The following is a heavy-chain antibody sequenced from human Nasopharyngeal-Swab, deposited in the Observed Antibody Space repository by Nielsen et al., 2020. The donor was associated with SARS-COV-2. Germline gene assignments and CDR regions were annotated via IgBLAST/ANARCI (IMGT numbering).Heavy chain of an antibody. J-gene: IGHJ4*02. Sequence: GSLRLSCAVSGGSIGSGGYYWGWIRQPPGKGLEWIGSIYYSGSTYYNPSLKSRVTISVDTSKNQFSLKLSSVTAADTAVYYCARSTLTYYFDYWGQGTLVTVSS. CDR1: GGSIGSGGYY. D-gene: IGHD1-14*01. CDR3: ARSTLTYYFDY. CDR2: IYYSGST. V-gene: IGHV4-39*01.